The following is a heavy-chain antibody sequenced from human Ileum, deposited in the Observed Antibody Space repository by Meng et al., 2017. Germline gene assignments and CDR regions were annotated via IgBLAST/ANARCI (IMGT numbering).Heavy chain of an antibody. Sequence: SETLSLTCDILGDSVSSNSPTWNWIRQSPSRGLEWLGRTYYRSRWYNEYAISVKSRLNINPDTSKSQFSLQLDFVIPEDTAVYYCARQTASWSHLDYWGQGTLVTVSS. D-gene: IGHD2-21*02. V-gene: IGHV6-1*01. CDR1: GDSVSSNSPT. J-gene: IGHJ4*02. CDR3: ARQTASWSHLDY. CDR2: TYYRSRWYN.